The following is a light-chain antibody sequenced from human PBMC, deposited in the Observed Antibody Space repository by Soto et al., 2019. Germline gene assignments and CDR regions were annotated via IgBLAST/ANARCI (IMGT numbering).Light chain of an antibody. J-gene: IGLJ3*02. CDR2: END. V-gene: IGLV1-51*02. Sequence: QSVLTQPPSVSAARGQKVTISCSGSTSNIRNNYVSWYQQLPGTAPKLLIYENDKRPSGIPDRFSGSKSGASATLGITGLQTGDEADYYCGTWDTSLSSGVFGGGTKLTVL. CDR1: TSNIRNNY. CDR3: GTWDTSLSSGV.